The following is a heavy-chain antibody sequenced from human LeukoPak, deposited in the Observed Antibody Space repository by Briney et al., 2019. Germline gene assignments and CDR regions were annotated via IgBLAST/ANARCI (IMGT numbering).Heavy chain of an antibody. CDR1: GGSISSYY. Sequence: SETLSLTCTVSGGSISSYYWSWIRQPPGKGLEWIGYIYYSGSTNYNPSLKCRVTISVDTSKNQFSLKLSSVTAADTAVYYCARGRMTTTNAFDIWGQGTMVTVSS. V-gene: IGHV4-59*01. CDR3: ARGRMTTTNAFDI. CDR2: IYYSGST. J-gene: IGHJ3*02. D-gene: IGHD4-17*01.